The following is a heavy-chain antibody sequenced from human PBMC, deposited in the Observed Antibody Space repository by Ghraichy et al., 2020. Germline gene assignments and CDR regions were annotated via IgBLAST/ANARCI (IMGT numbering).Heavy chain of an antibody. D-gene: IGHD3-10*01. CDR3: AREGSGSSDFDY. Sequence: GGSLRLSCAASGFTVSSNYMSWVRQAPGKGLEWVSVIYSGGSTYYADSVKGRFTISRDNSKNTLYLQMNSLRAEDTAVYYCAREGSGSSDFDYWGQGTLVTVSS. CDR2: IYSGGST. J-gene: IGHJ4*02. V-gene: IGHV3-53*01. CDR1: GFTVSSNY.